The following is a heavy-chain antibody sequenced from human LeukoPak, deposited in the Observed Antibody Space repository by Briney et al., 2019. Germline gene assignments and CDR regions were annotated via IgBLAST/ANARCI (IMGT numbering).Heavy chain of an antibody. D-gene: IGHD3-10*01. V-gene: IGHV3-7*01. Sequence: ETLSLTCTVSGGSISSGNYYWTWVRQAPGKGLEWLANIKEDGSHKNYVDSVKGRFTISRDNSKNSLYLQINSLRAEDTAVYYCARDRAYNTFDYWGQGTLVTVSS. CDR1: GGSISSGNYY. CDR2: IKEDGSHK. J-gene: IGHJ4*02. CDR3: ARDRAYNTFDY.